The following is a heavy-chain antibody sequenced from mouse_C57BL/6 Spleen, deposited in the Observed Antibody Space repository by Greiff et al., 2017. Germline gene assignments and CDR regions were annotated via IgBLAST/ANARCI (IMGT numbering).Heavy chain of an antibody. CDR3: ARRGYGEGPYYAMDY. CDR2: INPTNGAT. V-gene: IGHV1-26*01. J-gene: IGHJ4*01. CDR1: GSTFTDYY. Sequence: EVQLQQSGPELVKPGASVKISCKASGSTFTDYYLNWVKQSHGKSLEWICYINPTNGATSYTQKFNGKGTLTVDKSSSTAYMELRSLTSADSAVYSCARRGYGEGPYYAMDYWGQGTSVTVSS. D-gene: IGHD1-2*01.